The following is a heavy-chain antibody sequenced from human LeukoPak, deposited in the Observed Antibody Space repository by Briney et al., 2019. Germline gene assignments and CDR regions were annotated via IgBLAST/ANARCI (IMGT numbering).Heavy chain of an antibody. CDR3: ARQDHQLFDY. D-gene: IGHD1-1*01. CDR1: GFTFSDAW. Sequence: GGSLRLSCAASGFTFSDAWMTWVRQAPGKGLEWVGRIRSKTDGGTTEYAAPVEGRFTISRDDSKNTLYLQMNSLRAEDTAVYYCARQDHQLFDYWGQGTLVTVSS. V-gene: IGHV3-15*01. CDR2: IRSKTDGGTT. J-gene: IGHJ4*02.